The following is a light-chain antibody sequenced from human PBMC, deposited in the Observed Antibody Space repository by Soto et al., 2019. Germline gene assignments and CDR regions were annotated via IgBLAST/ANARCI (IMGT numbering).Light chain of an antibody. CDR1: QSVSTW. V-gene: IGKV1-5*01. J-gene: IGKJ1*01. Sequence: DIQMTQSPSTLSASAGDRVTITCRASQSVSTWLDWYQQKPGKAPKLLIYGASSLASGVPSRFSGSGSGTEFTLPISSRQPDEFAAYYYHQHNGYSQRMFGQGTKVEV. CDR2: GAS. CDR3: HQHNGYSQRM.